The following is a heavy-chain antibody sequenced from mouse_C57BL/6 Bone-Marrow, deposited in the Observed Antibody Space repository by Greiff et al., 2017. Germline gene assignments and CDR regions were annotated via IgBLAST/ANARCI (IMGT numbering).Heavy chain of an antibody. CDR2: IYPGSGST. V-gene: IGHV1-55*01. CDR3: ARYDYDGTDFDY. J-gene: IGHJ2*01. D-gene: IGHD2-4*01. Sequence: QVQLQQPGAELVKPGASVKMSCKASGYTFTSYWITWVKQRPGQGLEWIGDIYPGSGSTNYNEKFKSKATLTVDTSSSTAYMQLSSLTSEDSAVDYCARYDYDGTDFDYWGQGTTLTVSS. CDR1: GYTFTSYW.